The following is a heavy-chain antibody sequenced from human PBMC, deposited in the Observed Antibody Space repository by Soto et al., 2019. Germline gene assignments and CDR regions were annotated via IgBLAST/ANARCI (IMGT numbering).Heavy chain of an antibody. V-gene: IGHV3-23*01. D-gene: IGHD6-19*01. CDR3: TKDSRIAVAGLDY. CDR2: ISGSGGST. Sequence: RLSCAASGFTFSSYAMSWVRQAPGKGLEWVSAISGSGGSTYYADSVKGRFTISRDNSKNTLYLQMNSLRAEDTAVYYCTKDSRIAVAGLDYWGQGTLVTVSS. J-gene: IGHJ4*02. CDR1: GFTFSSYA.